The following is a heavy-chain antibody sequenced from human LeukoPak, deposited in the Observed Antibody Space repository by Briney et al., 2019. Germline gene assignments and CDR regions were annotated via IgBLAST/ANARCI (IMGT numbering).Heavy chain of an antibody. J-gene: IGHJ4*02. D-gene: IGHD3-3*01. CDR2: INPNSGGT. CDR1: GYTFTGYY. V-gene: IGHV1-2*02. CDR3: ARVALFWSGYYFDY. Sequence: GASVKVSCKASGYTFTGYYMHWVRQAPGQGLEWMGWINPNSGGTNYAQKLQGRVTMTRDTSISTVYMELSRLRSDDTAVYYCARVALFWSGYYFDYWGQGTLVTVSS.